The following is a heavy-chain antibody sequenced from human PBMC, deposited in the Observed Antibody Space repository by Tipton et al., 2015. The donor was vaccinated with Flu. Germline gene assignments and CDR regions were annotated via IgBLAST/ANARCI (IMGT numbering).Heavy chain of an antibody. D-gene: IGHD4-11*01. V-gene: IGHV4-34*01. CDR3: ARRDYSNYVSDPKSWFDP. Sequence: GLVKPSETLSLTCAVYGGSFSGYYWSWIRQSPGKGLEWIGEINHSGNTNYNPSLKSRVTISIDTSKNQFSLNMRSVTAADMAVYYCARRDYSNYVSDPKSWFDPWGQGTLVAVSS. CDR2: INHSGNT. CDR1: GGSFSGYY. J-gene: IGHJ5*02.